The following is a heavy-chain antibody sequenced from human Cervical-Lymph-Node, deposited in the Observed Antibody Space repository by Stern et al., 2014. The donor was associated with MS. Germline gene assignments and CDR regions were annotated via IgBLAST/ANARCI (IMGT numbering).Heavy chain of an antibody. CDR3: ARGLRGNYLDY. Sequence: VQLVESGPGLVKPSETLSLTCTVSGGSVSSRNSYWSWIRQPPGRGLDYIGYIYYSGSTNYNPSLKSRVTISVDTSKNQFSLKLSSVTAADTAVYYCARGLRGNYLDYWGQGTLVTVSS. J-gene: IGHJ4*02. CDR1: GGSVSSRNSY. V-gene: IGHV4-61*01. CDR2: IYYSGST. D-gene: IGHD3-16*02.